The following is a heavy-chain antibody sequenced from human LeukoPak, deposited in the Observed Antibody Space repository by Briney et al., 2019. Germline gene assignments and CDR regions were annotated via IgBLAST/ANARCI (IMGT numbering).Heavy chain of an antibody. Sequence: PSQTLSLTCTVSGGSISSGSYYWSWIRQPAGKGLEWIGRIYTSGSTNYNPSLKSRVTISVDTSKNQFSLKLSSVTAADTAVYYCASYPGYYDSSGYYSTDYFDYWGQGTLVTVSS. D-gene: IGHD3-22*01. CDR1: GGSISSGSYY. CDR2: IYTSGST. CDR3: ASYPGYYDSSGYYSTDYFDY. J-gene: IGHJ4*02. V-gene: IGHV4-61*02.